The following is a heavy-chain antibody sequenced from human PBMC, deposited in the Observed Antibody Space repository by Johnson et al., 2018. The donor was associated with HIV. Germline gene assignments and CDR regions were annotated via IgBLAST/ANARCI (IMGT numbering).Heavy chain of an antibody. Sequence: RLVESGGGLVQPGGSLRLSCAASGFNFSSHAMSWVRQAPGKGLEWVSGIRGSGDSTYYADSVKGRFTISSDNSKNTLYLQMKSLRAEDTAGYYCAKDRGDSSGYYYADAFDIWGQGTMVTVSS. J-gene: IGHJ3*02. V-gene: IGHV3-23*04. CDR3: AKDRGDSSGYYYADAFDI. CDR2: IRGSGDST. CDR1: GFNFSSHA. D-gene: IGHD3-22*01.